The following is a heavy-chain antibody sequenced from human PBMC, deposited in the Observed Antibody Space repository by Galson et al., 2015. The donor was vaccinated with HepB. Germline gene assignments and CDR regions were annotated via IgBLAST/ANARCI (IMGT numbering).Heavy chain of an antibody. J-gene: IGHJ4*02. CDR2: INWNGGST. CDR1: GFTFDEYG. V-gene: IGHV3-20*04. D-gene: IGHD3-10*01. CDR3: ARKGRGLLNLHYFDY. Sequence: SLRLSCAASGFTFDEYGMSWVRQAPGKGLEWVSGINWNGGSTGYADSVKGRFTISRDNAKNSLYLQMNSLRAEDTAFYYCARKGRGLLNLHYFDYWGQGTLVTVSS.